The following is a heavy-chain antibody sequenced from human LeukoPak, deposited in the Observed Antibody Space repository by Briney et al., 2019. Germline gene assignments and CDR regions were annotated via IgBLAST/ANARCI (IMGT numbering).Heavy chain of an antibody. Sequence: GGSLRLSCTASGFNFGDYAMSWFRQAPGKGLEWVGFIRSKAYGGTTEYAASVKGRFTISRDDSKSIAYLQMNSLKTEDTAVYYCTRDLHFDWPSVPYYYYGMDVWGQGTTVTVSS. CDR1: GFNFGDYA. J-gene: IGHJ6*02. CDR3: TRDLHFDWPSVPYYYYGMDV. D-gene: IGHD3-9*01. V-gene: IGHV3-49*03. CDR2: IRSKAYGGTT.